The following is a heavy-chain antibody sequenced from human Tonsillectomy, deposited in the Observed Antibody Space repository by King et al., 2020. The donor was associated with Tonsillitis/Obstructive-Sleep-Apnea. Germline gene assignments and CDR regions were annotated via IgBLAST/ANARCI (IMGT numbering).Heavy chain of an antibody. D-gene: IGHD2-8*01. CDR1: GYSFTSNW. CDR3: ARRVRYGVWNYSYMDV. CDR2: IDPSDSYT. Sequence: QLVQSGAEVKKPGESLRISCKGSGYSFTSNWIYWVRQMPGKGLEWMGKIDPSDSYTNYSPSFQGHVIISADKSINTAYLQWSSLKASDTAIYYCARRVRYGVWNYSYMDVWGKGTTVTVPS. J-gene: IGHJ6*03. V-gene: IGHV5-10-1*01.